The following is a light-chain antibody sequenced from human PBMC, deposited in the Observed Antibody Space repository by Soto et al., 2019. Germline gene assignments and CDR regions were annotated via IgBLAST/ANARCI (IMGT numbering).Light chain of an antibody. Sequence: QSALTQPASVSGSPGQSITISCTGTSSDVGAYKYVSWYQQHADKAPKLLIYDVSSRSSGISDRFSGSKSGNTASLTIIGLQAEDEADDYCSSYAGTSSPYVVFGGGTKVTVL. CDR2: DVS. J-gene: IGLJ2*01. CDR3: SSYAGTSSPYVV. CDR1: SSDVGAYKY. V-gene: IGLV2-14*03.